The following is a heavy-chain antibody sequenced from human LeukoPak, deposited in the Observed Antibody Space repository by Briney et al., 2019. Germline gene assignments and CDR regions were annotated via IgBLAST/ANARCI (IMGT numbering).Heavy chain of an antibody. Sequence: GGSLRLSCAASVFTVSSNYMSWVRQAPGKALEWVSVIYSGGSTYYADSVKGRFTISRDNSKNTLYLQMNSLRAEDTAVYYCARVVVVPAAMSDAFDIWGQGTMVTVSS. V-gene: IGHV3-53*01. J-gene: IGHJ3*02. D-gene: IGHD2-2*01. CDR2: IYSGGST. CDR3: ARVVVVPAAMSDAFDI. CDR1: VFTVSSNY.